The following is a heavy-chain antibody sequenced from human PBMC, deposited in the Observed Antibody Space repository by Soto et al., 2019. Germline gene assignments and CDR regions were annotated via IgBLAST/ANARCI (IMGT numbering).Heavy chain of an antibody. J-gene: IGHJ6*02. CDR3: ARAYSSGWSEADRWYGMDV. Sequence: QITLKESGPTLVKPTQTLTLTCTFSGFSLSTSGVGVGWIRQPPGKALEWLALIYWDDDKRYSPSLKSRLTITKDTSKNQLVLTMTNMDPVDTATYYCARAYSSGWSEADRWYGMDVWGQGTTVTVSS. V-gene: IGHV2-5*02. D-gene: IGHD6-19*01. CDR2: IYWDDDK. CDR1: GFSLSTSGVG.